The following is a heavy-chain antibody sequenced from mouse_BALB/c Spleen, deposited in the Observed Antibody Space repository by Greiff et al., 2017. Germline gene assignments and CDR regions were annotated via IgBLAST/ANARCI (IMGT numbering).Heavy chain of an antibody. V-gene: IGHV2-9*02. CDR2: IWAGGST. Sequence: QVQLKQSGPGLVAPSQSLSITCTVSGFSLTSYGVHWVRQPPGKGLEWLGVIWAGGSTNYNSALMSRLSISKDNSKSQVFLKMNSLQTDDTAMYYCAKSNWDGSAWFAYWGQGTLVTVSA. CDR3: AKSNWDGSAWFAY. CDR1: GFSLTSYG. J-gene: IGHJ3*01. D-gene: IGHD4-1*01.